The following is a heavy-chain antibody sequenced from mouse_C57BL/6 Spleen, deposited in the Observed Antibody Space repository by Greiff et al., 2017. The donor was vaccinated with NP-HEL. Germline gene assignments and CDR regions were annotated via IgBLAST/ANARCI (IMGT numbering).Heavy chain of an antibody. J-gene: IGHJ3*01. D-gene: IGHD2-14*01. Sequence: EVMLVESGGGLVKPGGSLKLSCAASGFTFSDYGMHWVRQAPEKGLEWVAYISSGSSTIYYADTVKGRFTISRDNAKNTLFLQMTSLRSEDTAMYYCARGYDGVFAYWGQGTLVTVSA. V-gene: IGHV5-17*01. CDR2: ISSGSSTI. CDR3: ARGYDGVFAY. CDR1: GFTFSDYG.